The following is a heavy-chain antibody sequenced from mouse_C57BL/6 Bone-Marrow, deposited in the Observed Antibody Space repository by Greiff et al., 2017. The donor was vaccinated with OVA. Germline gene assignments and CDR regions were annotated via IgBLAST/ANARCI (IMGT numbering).Heavy chain of an antibody. CDR2: IYPGDGDT. Sequence: QVQLQQSGPELVKPGASVKISCKASGYAFSSSWMNWVKQRPGKGLEWIGRIYPGDGDTNYNGKFKGKATLTADKSSSTAYMQLSSLTSEDSAVYFCATYSLVDDWGQGTTLTVSS. D-gene: IGHD1-1*01. V-gene: IGHV1-82*01. CDR3: ATYSLVDD. J-gene: IGHJ2*01. CDR1: GYAFSSSW.